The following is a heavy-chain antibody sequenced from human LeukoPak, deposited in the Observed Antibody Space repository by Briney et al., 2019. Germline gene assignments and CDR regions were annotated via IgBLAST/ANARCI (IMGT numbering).Heavy chain of an antibody. V-gene: IGHV3-30*03. CDR2: ISYDGSNK. D-gene: IGHD1-26*01. CDR1: GFTFSSHA. CDR3: AQGHSGSI. Sequence: GGSLRLSCAASGFTFSSHAMSWVRQAPGKGLEWVAVISYDGSNKYYADSVKGRFTISRDNSKNTLYLQMNSLRAEDTDVYYCAQGHSGSIWGQGTLVTVSS. J-gene: IGHJ4*02.